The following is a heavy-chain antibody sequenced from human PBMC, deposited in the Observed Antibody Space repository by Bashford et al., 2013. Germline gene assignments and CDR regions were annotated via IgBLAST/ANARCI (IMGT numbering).Heavy chain of an antibody. CDR3: ARSGAYYYDSRGYDPQKYNGMDV. Sequence: ASVKVSCKASGYTFTRYYMHWVRQAPGQGLEWMGIINPSNNSTNYAQKFKGRVTMTRDTSTSTVYMELSRLRSEDTAVYYCARSGAYYYDSRGYDPQKYNGMDVWGQGTTVTVSS. CDR1: GYTFTRYY. CDR2: INPSNNST. D-gene: IGHD3-22*01. J-gene: IGHJ6*02. V-gene: IGHV1-46*01.